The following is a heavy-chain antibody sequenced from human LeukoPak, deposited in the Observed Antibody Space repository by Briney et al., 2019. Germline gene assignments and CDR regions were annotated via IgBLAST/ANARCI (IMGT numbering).Heavy chain of an antibody. Sequence: GASVKVSCKASGYTFTGYYMHWVRQAPGQGLEWMGWINPNSGGTNYAQKFQGRVTMTRDTSISTAYMELSRLRSDDTAVYYCAREGGIAVAGTHKPLDYWGQGTLVTVSS. CDR3: AREGGIAVAGTHKPLDY. CDR2: INPNSGGT. CDR1: GYTFTGYY. V-gene: IGHV1-2*02. J-gene: IGHJ4*02. D-gene: IGHD6-19*01.